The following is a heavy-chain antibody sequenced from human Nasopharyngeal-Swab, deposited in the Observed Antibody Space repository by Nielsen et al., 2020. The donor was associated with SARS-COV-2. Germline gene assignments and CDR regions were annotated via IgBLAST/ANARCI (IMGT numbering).Heavy chain of an antibody. D-gene: IGHD3-10*01. CDR1: GFTFSDYA. CDR2: IGGSGGFT. J-gene: IGHJ4*02. CDR3: AKHVRRIDMIRGILRVGLGNYLDS. Sequence: GGSLRLSCAAYGFTFSDYAMSWVRQAPGKGLEWVSVIGGSGGFTYYSYSVKGRFTISRDNSNTVYLQMNSLRAGDTAVYYCAKHVRRIDMIRGILRVGLGNYLDSWGQGTLVTVSS. V-gene: IGHV3-23*01.